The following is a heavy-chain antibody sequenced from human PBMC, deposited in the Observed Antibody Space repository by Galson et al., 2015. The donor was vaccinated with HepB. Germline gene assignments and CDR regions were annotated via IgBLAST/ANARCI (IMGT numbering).Heavy chain of an antibody. D-gene: IGHD5-12*01. CDR1: GFTFSSYA. V-gene: IGHV3-23*01. CDR3: AKDLESAWRYGGLPRPYFDY. CDR2: ISGSGGST. J-gene: IGHJ4*02. Sequence: SLRLSCAASGFTFSSYAMSWVRQAPGKGLEWVSAISGSGGSTYYADSVKGRFTISRDNSKNTLYLQMNSLRAEDTAVYYCAKDLESAWRYGGLPRPYFDYWGQGTLVTVSS.